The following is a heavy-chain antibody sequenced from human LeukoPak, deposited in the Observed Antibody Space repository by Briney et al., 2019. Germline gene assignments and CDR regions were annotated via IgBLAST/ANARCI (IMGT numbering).Heavy chain of an antibody. Sequence: EASVKVSCKASGYTFTSYGISWVRQAPGQGLEWMGWISAYNGNTNYAQKPQGRVTMTTDTSTSTAYMELRSLRSDDTAVYYCARGGDPYYYDSNGYYWGQGTLVTVSS. CDR1: GYTFTSYG. CDR2: ISAYNGNT. CDR3: ARGGDPYYYDSNGYY. V-gene: IGHV1-18*01. D-gene: IGHD3-22*01. J-gene: IGHJ4*02.